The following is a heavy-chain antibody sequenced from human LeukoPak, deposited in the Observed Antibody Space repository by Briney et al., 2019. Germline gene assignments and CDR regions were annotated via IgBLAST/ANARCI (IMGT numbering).Heavy chain of an antibody. Sequence: GGSLRLSCVASGFSFSAYIMHWVRQAPGKGLEYVSAIRSDGSSTFYPNSVKGRFTISRDNSKSTLYLQMGSLRAEDTAVYYCTRRYGGHSGWAGYHDSWGQGTLVTVS. CDR1: GFSFSAYI. J-gene: IGHJ4*02. CDR2: IRSDGSST. D-gene: IGHD6-19*01. CDR3: TRRYGGHSGWAGYHDS. V-gene: IGHV3-64*01.